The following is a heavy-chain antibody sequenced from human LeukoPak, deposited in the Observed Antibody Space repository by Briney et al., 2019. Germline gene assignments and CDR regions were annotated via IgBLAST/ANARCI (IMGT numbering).Heavy chain of an antibody. D-gene: IGHD3-16*01. CDR2: IKSKTDGGTT. J-gene: IGHJ4*02. CDR1: GFTFSNAW. Sequence: GGSLRLSCAASGFTFSNAWMSWVRQAPGKGLEWVGRIKSKTDGGTTDYAAPVKGRFTISRDDSKNTLYLQMNSLKTEDTAVYYCTTDSWGGTGYFDYWGQGTLVTVSS. V-gene: IGHV3-15*01. CDR3: TTDSWGGTGYFDY.